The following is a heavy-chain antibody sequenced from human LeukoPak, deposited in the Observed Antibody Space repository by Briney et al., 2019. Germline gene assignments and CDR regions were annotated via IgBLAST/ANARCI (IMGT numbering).Heavy chain of an antibody. V-gene: IGHV3-74*01. CDR2: INSDGSST. CDR3: ARVDWNFVAGWFDP. J-gene: IGHJ5*02. D-gene: IGHD1-7*01. Sequence: GGSLRLSCAASGFTFSSYWMHWVRHAPGKGLVWVSRINSDGSSTSYADSVKGRFTISRDNARNTLYLQMNSLRAEDTAVYYCARVDWNFVAGWFDPWGQGTLVTVSS. CDR1: GFTFSSYW.